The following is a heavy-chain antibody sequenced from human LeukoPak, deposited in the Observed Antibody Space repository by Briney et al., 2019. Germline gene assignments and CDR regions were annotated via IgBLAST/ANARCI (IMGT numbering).Heavy chain of an antibody. CDR2: IGGTGVYT. J-gene: IGHJ4*02. D-gene: IGHD1-1*01. CDR1: GFTFSTYA. Sequence: GGSLRLSCAASGFTFSTYAMSWVRQAPGKGLEWVSIIGGTGVYTYYADPVKGRFTISRDNSKNTLYLQMNSLRAEDTAVYYCAKIGSLSTTDAPCDYWGQGTLVTVSS. CDR3: AKIGSLSTTDAPCDY. V-gene: IGHV3-23*01.